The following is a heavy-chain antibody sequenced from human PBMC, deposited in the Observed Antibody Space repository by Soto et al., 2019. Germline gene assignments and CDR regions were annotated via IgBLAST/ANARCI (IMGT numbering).Heavy chain of an antibody. CDR2: ISFDGTNK. D-gene: IGHD3-10*01. CDR3: ARAAMITFMVSY. CDR1: GFTFSDYA. Sequence: PGGSLRLSCAASGFTFSDYAMHWVRQAPGKGLEWVAMISFDGTNKYYADSVRGRFTISRDNSKNTLYLQMNTLRPEDTAIYYCARAAMITFMVSYWGQGTLVTVSS. J-gene: IGHJ4*02. V-gene: IGHV3-30-3*01.